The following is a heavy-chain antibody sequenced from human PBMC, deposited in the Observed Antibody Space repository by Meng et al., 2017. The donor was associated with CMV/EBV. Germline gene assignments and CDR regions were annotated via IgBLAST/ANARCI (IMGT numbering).Heavy chain of an antibody. Sequence: QVQQQEWGAGLFKPSETLSLTCAVYGGAFSGYYWSWIRQPPGKGLEWIGEINHSGSTNYNPSLKSRVTISVDTSKNQFSLKLSSVTAADTAVYYCARGVGATGKADYWGQGTLVTVSS. V-gene: IGHV4-34*01. CDR1: GGAFSGYY. CDR3: ARGVGATGKADY. J-gene: IGHJ4*02. CDR2: INHSGST. D-gene: IGHD1-26*01.